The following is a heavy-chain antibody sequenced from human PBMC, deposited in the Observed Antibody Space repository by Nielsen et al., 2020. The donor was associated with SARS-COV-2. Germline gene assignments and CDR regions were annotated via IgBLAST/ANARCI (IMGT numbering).Heavy chain of an antibody. CDR3: ARAPTIFGVVIRYGMDV. CDR1: GGSISSGGYY. V-gene: IGHV4-31*03. D-gene: IGHD3-3*01. J-gene: IGHJ6*02. Sequence: SETLSLTCTVSGGSISSGGYYWSWIRQHPGKGLEWIGYIYYSGSTYYNPSLKSRVTISVDTSKNQFSLKLSSVTAADTAVYYCARAPTIFGVVIRYGMDVWGQGTMVTVSS. CDR2: IYYSGST.